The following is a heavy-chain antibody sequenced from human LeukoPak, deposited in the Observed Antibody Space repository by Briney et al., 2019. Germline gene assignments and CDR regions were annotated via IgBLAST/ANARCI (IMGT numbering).Heavy chain of an antibody. CDR3: ARRGYCSSTSCLLNNDAFDI. D-gene: IGHD2-2*01. V-gene: IGHV4-34*01. Sequence: SETLSLTCAVYGGSFSGYYWRWIHQPPGKGLEWIGEINHSGSTNYNPSLKSRVTISVDTSKNQFSLKLSSVTAADTAVYYCARRGYCSSTSCLLNNDAFDIWGQGTMVTVSS. J-gene: IGHJ3*02. CDR1: GGSFSGYY. CDR2: INHSGST.